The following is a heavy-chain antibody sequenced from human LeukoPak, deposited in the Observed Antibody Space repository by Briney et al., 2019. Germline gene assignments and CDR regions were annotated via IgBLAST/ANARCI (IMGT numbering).Heavy chain of an antibody. J-gene: IGHJ4*02. CDR1: GYTFTGYY. CDR3: ARGNYDFWSGEFDY. V-gene: IGHV1-18*04. CDR2: ISAYNGNT. D-gene: IGHD3-3*01. Sequence: GASVKVSCKASGYTFTGYYMHWVRQAPGQGLEWMGWISAYNGNTKYAQKLQGRVTMTTDTSTSTAHMELRSLRSDDTAVYYCARGNYDFWSGEFDYWGQGTLVTVSS.